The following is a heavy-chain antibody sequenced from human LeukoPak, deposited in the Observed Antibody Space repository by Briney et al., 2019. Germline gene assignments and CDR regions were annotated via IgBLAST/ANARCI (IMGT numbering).Heavy chain of an antibody. CDR2: ICSGGST. Sequence: PGGSLRLSCAASGFTVSSNYMSWVRQAPGKGLEWVSVICSGGSTYYADSVKGRFTISRDNSKNTLYLQMNSLRAEDTAVYYCASFPTYYYGSGSYYNERGLVDYWGQGTLVTVSS. CDR3: ASFPTYYYGSGSYYNERGLVDY. D-gene: IGHD3-10*01. CDR1: GFTVSSNY. J-gene: IGHJ4*02. V-gene: IGHV3-66*01.